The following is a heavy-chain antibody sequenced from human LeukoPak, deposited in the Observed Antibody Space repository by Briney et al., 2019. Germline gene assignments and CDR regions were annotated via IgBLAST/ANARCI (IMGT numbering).Heavy chain of an antibody. CDR1: GYTFTSYG. J-gene: IGHJ4*02. V-gene: IGHV1-18*01. CDR3: ARGVITVIVVVMTRLDY. Sequence: GASVKVSCKASGYTFTSYGISRVRQAPGQGLEWMGWISAYNGNTNYAQKLQGRVTMTTDTSTSTAYMELRSLRSDDTAVYYCARGVITVIVVVMTRLDYWGQGTLVTVSS. D-gene: IGHD3-22*01. CDR2: ISAYNGNT.